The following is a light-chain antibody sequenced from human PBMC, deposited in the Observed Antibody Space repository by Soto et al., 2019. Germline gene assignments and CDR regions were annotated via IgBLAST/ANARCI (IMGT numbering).Light chain of an antibody. CDR3: SSYTTTTAHV. CDR2: EVF. J-gene: IGLJ2*01. Sequence: QSVLTQPASVSASPGQSISISCTGTPNDIGAFDYVSWYQQHPGKAPKLILFEVFNRPSGVSTLFSGSKSGSTASLTISRLQAAAEADYFCSSYTTTTAHVFGGGTKATVL. CDR1: PNDIGAFDY. V-gene: IGLV2-14*01.